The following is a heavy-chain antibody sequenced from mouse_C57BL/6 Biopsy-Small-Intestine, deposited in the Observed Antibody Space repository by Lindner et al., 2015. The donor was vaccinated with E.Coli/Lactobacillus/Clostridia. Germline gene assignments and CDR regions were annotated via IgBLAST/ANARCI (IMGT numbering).Heavy chain of an antibody. CDR2: IYPGDGDT. V-gene: IGHV1-80*01. CDR3: ARSDYGGSYWYFDV. D-gene: IGHD1-1*01. Sequence: VQLQESGADLVKPGASVKISCKASGYAFSSYWMNWVKQRPGKGLEWIGQIYPGDGDTNYNGKFKGKATLTADKSSSTAYMQLSSLTSEDSAVYFCARSDYGGSYWYFDVWGTGTTVTVSS. CDR1: GYAFSSYW. J-gene: IGHJ1*03.